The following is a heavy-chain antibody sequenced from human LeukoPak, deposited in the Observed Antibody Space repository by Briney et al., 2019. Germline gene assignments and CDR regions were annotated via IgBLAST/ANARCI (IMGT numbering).Heavy chain of an antibody. D-gene: IGHD6-19*01. CDR1: GGSISSYY. V-gene: IGHV4-59*08. J-gene: IGHJ4*02. CDR3: ARHKASGWAPDFGY. CDR2: IYYSGST. Sequence: SETLSLTCTVSGGSISSYYWSWIRQPPGKGLEWIGYIYYSGSTNYNPSLKSRVTISVDTSKNQFSLKLSSVTAADTAVYYCARHKASGWAPDFGYWGQGTLVTVSS.